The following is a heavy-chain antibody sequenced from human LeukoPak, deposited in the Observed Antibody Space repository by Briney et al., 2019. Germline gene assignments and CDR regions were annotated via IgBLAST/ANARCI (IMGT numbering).Heavy chain of an antibody. CDR1: GFTFSSYW. CDR3: ARVEYSGYERVPFDY. V-gene: IGHV3-74*01. D-gene: IGHD5-12*01. J-gene: IGHJ4*02. Sequence: GGSLRLSCAASGFTFSSYWMHWVRQAPGKGLVWVSRINSDGSSTSYADSVKGRFTISRDNAKNTLYLQMNSLRAEDTAVYYCARVEYSGYERVPFDYWGQGTLVTVSS. CDR2: INSDGSST.